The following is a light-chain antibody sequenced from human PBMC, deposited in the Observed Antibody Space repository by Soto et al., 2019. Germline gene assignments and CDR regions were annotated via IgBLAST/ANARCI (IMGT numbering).Light chain of an antibody. CDR1: LCNIGSNF. Sequence: QSVLTQPPSASGTPGQRVTISCSGSLCNIGSNFIYWYQQLPGSAPKLLINRNNERPSGVPDRFSGSKSGTSASLAISGLRSEDEADYHCAAWDDSLRGVVFGGGTKLTVL. V-gene: IGLV1-47*01. CDR3: AAWDDSLRGVV. J-gene: IGLJ2*01. CDR2: RNN.